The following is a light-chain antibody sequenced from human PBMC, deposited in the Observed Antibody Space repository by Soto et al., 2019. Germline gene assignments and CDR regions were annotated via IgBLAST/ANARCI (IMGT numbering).Light chain of an antibody. V-gene: IGLV2-14*03. J-gene: IGLJ2*01. CDR2: DVS. Sequence: QPVLTQPASVSGSPGQSITISCAGTSADIGAFNYVSWYQHHPGKAPKLLIYDVSDRASGVSTRFSASKSANTASLTISGLQADDEGDYYCSSYSTTSALVFGGGTKLTVL. CDR1: SADIGAFNY. CDR3: SSYSTTSALV.